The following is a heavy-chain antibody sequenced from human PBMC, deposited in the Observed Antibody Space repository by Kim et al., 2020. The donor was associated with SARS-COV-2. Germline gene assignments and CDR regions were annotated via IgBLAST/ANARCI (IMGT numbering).Heavy chain of an antibody. CDR2: ISSSSSTI. Sequence: GGSLRLSCAASGFTFSSYSMNWVRQAPGKGLEWVSYISSSSSTIYYADSVKGRFTISRDNAKNSLYLQMNSLRDEDTAVYYCARGGGDGWEFWDVRGDLYGMDVWGQGTTVTVSS. J-gene: IGHJ6*02. CDR1: GFTFSSYS. D-gene: IGHD3-10*01. CDR3: ARGGGDGWEFWDVRGDLYGMDV. V-gene: IGHV3-48*02.